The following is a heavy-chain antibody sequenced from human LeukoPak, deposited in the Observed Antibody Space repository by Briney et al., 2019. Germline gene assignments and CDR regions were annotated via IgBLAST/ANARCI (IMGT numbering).Heavy chain of an antibody. Sequence: PGGSLRLSCAASGFTFSSYGMHWVRQAPGKGLEWVAVISYDGSNKYYADSVKGRFTISRDNSKNTLYLQMNSLRAEDTAVYYCARDSYYYDSSGYYSYYYYGMDVWGQGTTVTVSS. CDR3: ARDSYYYDSSGYYSYYYYGMDV. D-gene: IGHD3-22*01. V-gene: IGHV3-30*03. CDR2: ISYDGSNK. CDR1: GFTFSSYG. J-gene: IGHJ6*02.